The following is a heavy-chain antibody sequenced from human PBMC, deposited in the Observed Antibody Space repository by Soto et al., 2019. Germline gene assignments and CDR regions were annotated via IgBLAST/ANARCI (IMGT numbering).Heavy chain of an antibody. CDR1: GGSVSSRSHF. Sequence: QVQLQESGPGVVKPSDTLSVTCTVSGGSVSSRSHFWSWIRQPPGGGLQWIGYIYYTGNTNYSPSLKSRSTLSVEISRNQFSLRLTSVTAADTAIYYCARYDAEIGSNKLDPWGQGTLVTVSS. V-gene: IGHV4-61*01. D-gene: IGHD5-12*01. CDR3: ARYDAEIGSNKLDP. J-gene: IGHJ5*02. CDR2: IYYTGNT.